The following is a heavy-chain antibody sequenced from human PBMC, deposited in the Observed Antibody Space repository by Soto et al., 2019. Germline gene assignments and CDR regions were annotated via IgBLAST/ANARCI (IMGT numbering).Heavy chain of an antibody. J-gene: IGHJ5*02. Sequence: ASVKVSCKVSGYTLTELSMHWVRQAPGKGLEWMGGFDPEDGETIYAQKFQGRVTMTEDTSTDTAYMELSSLRSEDTAVYYCATSGLYCSSTSCYTRVRWFDPWGQGTLVTVSS. D-gene: IGHD2-2*02. V-gene: IGHV1-24*01. CDR2: FDPEDGET. CDR1: GYTLTELS. CDR3: ATSGLYCSSTSCYTRVRWFDP.